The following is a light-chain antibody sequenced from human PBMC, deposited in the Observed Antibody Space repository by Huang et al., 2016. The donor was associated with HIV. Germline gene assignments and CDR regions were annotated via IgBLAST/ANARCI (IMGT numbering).Light chain of an antibody. CDR1: QSISSN. CDR2: GAS. V-gene: IGKV3-15*01. CDR3: HQYNNWPPWT. J-gene: IGKJ1*01. Sequence: EIVMTQSPATLSVSPGERATLTCKASQSISSNLAWYQQKLGQAPRLLIYGASTRATAIPARLSGSGAVTEFTLTSNSLRSEDFALYFCHQYNNWPPWTFGQGTEVEIK.